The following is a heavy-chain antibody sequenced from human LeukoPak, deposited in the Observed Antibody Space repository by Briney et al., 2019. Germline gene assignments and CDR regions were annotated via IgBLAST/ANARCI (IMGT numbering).Heavy chain of an antibody. D-gene: IGHD3-9*01. J-gene: IGHJ4*02. V-gene: IGHV3-48*03. CDR2: ISSSGSTI. Sequence: GGSLRLSCAASGFTFSSYEMNWVRQAPGKGLEWVSYISSSGSTIYYADFVKGRFTISRDNAKSSLYLQMNSLRAEDTAVYYCALYFDWLWGGNLDYWGQGTLVTVSS. CDR3: ALYFDWLWGGNLDY. CDR1: GFTFSSYE.